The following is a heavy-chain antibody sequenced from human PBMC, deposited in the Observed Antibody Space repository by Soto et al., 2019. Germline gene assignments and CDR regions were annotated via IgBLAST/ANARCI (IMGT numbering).Heavy chain of an antibody. V-gene: IGHV4-34*02. CDR1: GGSLSDYS. D-gene: IGHD5-12*01. CDR3: ARGGGKSGYFVDY. J-gene: IGHJ4*02. CDR2: INHGGST. Sequence: QVQLRHWGAGLLKPSETLSLRCAVYGGSLSDYSWSWIRQSPEKGLEWIGEINHGGSTKYNPSLKSRVTISVDTSKNQVSLILASATAADTAVYRCARGGGKSGYFVDYWGRGTLVTVSS.